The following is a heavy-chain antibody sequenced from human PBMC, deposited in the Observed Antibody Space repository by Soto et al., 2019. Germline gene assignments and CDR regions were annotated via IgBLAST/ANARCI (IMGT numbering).Heavy chain of an antibody. J-gene: IGHJ5*01. Sequence: EVQLVESGGGLVQPGGSLRLSCAASGFTVSSNYMNWVRQAPGKGLEWVSIIYRGGSTYYADSVKGRFTISRDNSENTLYLQMDSLRAEDTAVYYCERSTFVVLGITLPDSWGQGTLVTVSS. CDR2: IYRGGST. V-gene: IGHV3-66*01. D-gene: IGHD1-7*01. CDR3: ERSTFVVLGITLPDS. CDR1: GFTVSSNY.